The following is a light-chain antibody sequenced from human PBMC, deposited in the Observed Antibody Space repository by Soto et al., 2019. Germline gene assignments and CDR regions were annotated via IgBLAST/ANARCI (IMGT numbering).Light chain of an antibody. Sequence: QSALTQPRSVSGSPGQSVTISCTGTSSDVGSYNYVSWYQQHPGKAPKLMIYDVSKRPSGVPDRFSGSKSGNTASLTIFGLQAEDEADYYCCSYAGSNYVFGTGTKLTVL. CDR3: CSYAGSNYV. CDR1: SSDVGSYNY. J-gene: IGLJ1*01. V-gene: IGLV2-11*01. CDR2: DVS.